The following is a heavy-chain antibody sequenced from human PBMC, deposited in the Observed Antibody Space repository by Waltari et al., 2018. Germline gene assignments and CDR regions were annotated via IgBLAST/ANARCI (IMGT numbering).Heavy chain of an antibody. CDR3: SRQVLGYCTSAACRRLES. V-gene: IGHV4-38-2*01. CDR1: GYAVNSGFY. D-gene: IGHD2-2*03. Sequence: QVQLQESGPGLVKSSETLSLTCDVSGYAVNSGFYWGWIRQAPGKGLEWVATIYHDGTTFYNPSLKSRLSVSMDTSKNQISLTLKSVTAADTALYHCSRQVLGYCTSAACRRLESWGQGTLVTVSS. J-gene: IGHJ4*02. CDR2: IYHDGTT.